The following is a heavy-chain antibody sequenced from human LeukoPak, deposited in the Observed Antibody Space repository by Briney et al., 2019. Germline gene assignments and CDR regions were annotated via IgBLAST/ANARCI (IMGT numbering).Heavy chain of an antibody. CDR3: ARDRYDSSGYYSWTIDY. J-gene: IGHJ4*02. CDR2: ISSSSSYI. Sequence: GGSLRLSCAASGFTFSSYSMNWVRQAPGKGLEWVSSISSSSSYIYYADSVKGRFTISRDNAKNSLYLQMSSLRAEDTAVYYCARDRYDSSGYYSWTIDYWGQGTLVTVSS. D-gene: IGHD3-22*01. V-gene: IGHV3-21*01. CDR1: GFTFSSYS.